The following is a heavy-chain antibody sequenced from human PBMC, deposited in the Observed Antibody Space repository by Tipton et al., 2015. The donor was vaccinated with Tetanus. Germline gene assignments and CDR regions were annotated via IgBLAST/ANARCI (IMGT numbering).Heavy chain of an antibody. Sequence: LRLSCTVSGGSVRGTNSYWSWLRQPPGKGLEWIGYIYYSGTTKYNPSLKSRVTMSVDTSKNQFSLRLNSVTAADTAMYYCVRSSPIRVADKWGVDWFDPWGQGTLVTVSS. D-gene: IGHD6-19*01. J-gene: IGHJ5*02. V-gene: IGHV4-61*01. CDR1: GGSVRGTNSY. CDR3: VRSSPIRVADKWGVDWFDP. CDR2: IYYSGTT.